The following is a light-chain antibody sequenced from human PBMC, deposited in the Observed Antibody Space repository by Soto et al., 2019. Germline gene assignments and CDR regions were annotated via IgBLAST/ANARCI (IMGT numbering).Light chain of an antibody. V-gene: IGKV3-15*01. CDR1: QSVSSN. CDR3: QQYNNWWT. J-gene: IGKJ1*01. Sequence: EIVMTQSPATLSGSPGERATLSCSASQSVSSNLAWYQQKPGQAPRLLIYGASTRATGIPARFSGSGSGTEFTLTISSLQSEDFAVYYCQQYNNWWTFGQGTKVEIK. CDR2: GAS.